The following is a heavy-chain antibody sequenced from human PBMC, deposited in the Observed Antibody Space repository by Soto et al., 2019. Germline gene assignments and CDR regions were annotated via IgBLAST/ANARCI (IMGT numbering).Heavy chain of an antibody. CDR1: GYSFTSYW. Sequence: PGEFLKISCKGSGYSFTSYWISWVRQMPGKGLEWMGRIDPSDSYTNYSPSFQGHVTISADKSISTAYLQWSSLKASDTAMYYCARDSPGSSEYYYYGMDVWGQGTTVTVSS. CDR2: IDPSDSYT. D-gene: IGHD2-15*01. CDR3: ARDSPGSSEYYYYGMDV. V-gene: IGHV5-10-1*01. J-gene: IGHJ6*02.